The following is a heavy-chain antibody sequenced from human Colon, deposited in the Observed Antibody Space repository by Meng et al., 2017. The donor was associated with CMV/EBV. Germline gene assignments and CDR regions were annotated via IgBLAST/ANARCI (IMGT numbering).Heavy chain of an antibody. Sequence: GGSLRLSCAASGFTFSSYAMHWVRQAPGKGLEWVAVISYDGSNKYYADSVKGRFTISRDNSKNTLYLQMNSLRAEDTAVYYCARGDYDFWSGYQNYGMDVWGQGTTVTVS. CDR3: ARGDYDFWSGYQNYGMDV. CDR1: GFTFSSYA. D-gene: IGHD3-3*01. CDR2: ISYDGSNK. J-gene: IGHJ6*02. V-gene: IGHV3-30-3*01.